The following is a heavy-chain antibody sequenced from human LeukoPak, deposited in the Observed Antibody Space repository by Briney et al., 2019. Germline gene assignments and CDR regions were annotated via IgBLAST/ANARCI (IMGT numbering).Heavy chain of an antibody. J-gene: IGHJ4*02. CDR3: AKEQRRGITIFEN. CDR2: ISYDGSNK. V-gene: IGHV3-30*18. Sequence: PGGSLRLSCVVSGFTFSSYGMHWVRQAPGKGLEWVAVISYDGSNKYYADSVKGRFTISRDNSKNTLYLQMNSLRAEDTAVYYCAKEQRRGITIFENWGQGTLVTVSS. D-gene: IGHD3-3*01. CDR1: GFTFSSYG.